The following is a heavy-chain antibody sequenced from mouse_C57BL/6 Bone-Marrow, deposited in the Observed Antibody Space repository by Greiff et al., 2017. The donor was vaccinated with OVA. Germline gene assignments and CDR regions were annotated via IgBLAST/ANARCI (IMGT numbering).Heavy chain of an antibody. CDR2: ISYDGSN. CDR3: ASRMAWFAY. Sequence: EVKLQESGPGLVKPSQSLSLTCSVTGYSITSGYYWNWIRQFPGNKLEWMCYISYDGSNNYNPSLKNRISITRDTSKNQFFLKLNSVTTEDTATYYCASRMAWFAYWGQGTLVTVSA. D-gene: IGHD2-3*01. CDR1: GYSITSGYY. V-gene: IGHV3-6*01. J-gene: IGHJ3*01.